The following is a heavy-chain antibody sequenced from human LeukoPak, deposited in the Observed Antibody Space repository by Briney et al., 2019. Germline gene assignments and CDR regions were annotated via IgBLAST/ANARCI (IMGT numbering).Heavy chain of an antibody. CDR1: GYTFTGNN. D-gene: IGHD5-18*01. CDR3: ARDPGYSSPRGDY. Sequence: ASVKVSCKASGYTFTGNNIHWVRQAPGQGLECMGWIRPNSGDTNYAQKFQGRVTMTRDTSISTAYMELSRLRSDDTAVYYCARDPGYSSPRGDYWGQGTLVTVSS. CDR2: IRPNSGDT. J-gene: IGHJ4*02. V-gene: IGHV1-2*02.